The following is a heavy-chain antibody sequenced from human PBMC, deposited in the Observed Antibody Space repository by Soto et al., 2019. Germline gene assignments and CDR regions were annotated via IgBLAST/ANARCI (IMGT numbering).Heavy chain of an antibody. Sequence: PGGSLRLSCAESGFTFSSYCMHWVRLAPGKGLEWVAVIWHHRSNKYYAASVKGRFTISRDNPKKTRYLQMNSLRAEDTAVYYCARRVGYYYYGKDPWGQGTLVTVSS. CDR2: IWHHRSNK. V-gene: IGHV3-33*01. CDR3: ARRVGYYYYGKDP. J-gene: IGHJ5*02. D-gene: IGHD4-17*01. CDR1: GFTFSSYC.